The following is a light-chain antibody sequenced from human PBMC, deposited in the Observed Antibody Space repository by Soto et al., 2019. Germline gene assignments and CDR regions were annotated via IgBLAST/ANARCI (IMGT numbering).Light chain of an antibody. Sequence: QSVLTQPPSVSGAPGQRVTISCTGSSSNIGAGYDVHWYQQLPGTAPKLLIYGNSNRPSRVPDRFSGSKSGTSASLAITGFQAEDEADYYGQSYDSSLRVSVFGGGTKLTVL. V-gene: IGLV1-40*01. CDR3: QSYDSSLRVSV. CDR2: GNS. J-gene: IGLJ2*01. CDR1: SSNIGAGYD.